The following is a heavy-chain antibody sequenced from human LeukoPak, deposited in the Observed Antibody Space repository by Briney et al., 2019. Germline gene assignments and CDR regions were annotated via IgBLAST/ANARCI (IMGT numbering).Heavy chain of an antibody. CDR2: IYYSGST. Sequence: SETLSLTCTVSGGSISSSSYYWGWIRQPPGKGLEWIGSIYYSGSTYYNPSLKSRVTISVDTSKNQFSLKLSSVTAADTAVYHCARRVRGYSGYDPYYFDYWGQGTLVTVSS. D-gene: IGHD5-12*01. V-gene: IGHV4-39*01. CDR3: ARRVRGYSGYDPYYFDY. CDR1: GGSISSSSYY. J-gene: IGHJ4*02.